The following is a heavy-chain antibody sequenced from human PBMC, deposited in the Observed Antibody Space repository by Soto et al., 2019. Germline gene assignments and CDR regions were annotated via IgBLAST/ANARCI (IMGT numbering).Heavy chain of an antibody. D-gene: IGHD2-2*01. CDR3: ARASCSSTSCYDQSLAYYYYYMDV. J-gene: IGHJ6*03. CDR1: GGSISSYY. V-gene: IGHV4-59*01. CDR2: IYYSGST. Sequence: SETLSLTCTVSGGSISSYYWSWIRQPPGKGLEWIGYIYYSGSTNYNPSLKSRVTISVDTSKNQFSLKLSSVTAADTAVYYCARASCSSTSCYDQSLAYYYYYMDVWGKGTTVTVSS.